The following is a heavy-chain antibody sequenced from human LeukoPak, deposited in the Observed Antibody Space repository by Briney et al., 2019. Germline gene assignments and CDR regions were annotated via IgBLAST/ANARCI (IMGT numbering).Heavy chain of an antibody. Sequence: SETLSLTCTVSGGSISSNYWSWIRQSPGKGLEYIGYIYYSGNTNYNPSLKSRVTISVDTSKNQFSLKLSSVTAADTAVYYCARRINYYMDVWGKGTTVTVSS. CDR2: IYYSGNT. J-gene: IGHJ6*03. CDR3: ARRINYYMDV. V-gene: IGHV4-59*08. CDR1: GGSISSNY. D-gene: IGHD2/OR15-2a*01.